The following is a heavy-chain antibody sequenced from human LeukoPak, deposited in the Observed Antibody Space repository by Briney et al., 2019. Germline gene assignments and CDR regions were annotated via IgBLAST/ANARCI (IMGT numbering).Heavy chain of an antibody. CDR1: GFTFSDYA. CDR2: ISGSGSST. Sequence: GGSLRLSCAASGFTFSDYAMTWVRQAPGKGLEWVSTISGSGSSTYYTDSVKGRFTISRDNPKNTLSLQMNSLRAEDTAVYYCAKTGTPWYYFDYWGQGTLVTVSS. V-gene: IGHV3-23*01. D-gene: IGHD6-13*01. J-gene: IGHJ4*02. CDR3: AKTGTPWYYFDY.